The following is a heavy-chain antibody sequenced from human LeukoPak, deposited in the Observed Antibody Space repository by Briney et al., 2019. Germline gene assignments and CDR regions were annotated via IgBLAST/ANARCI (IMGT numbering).Heavy chain of an antibody. CDR2: MSASDAGT. CDR3: ARDDDFWSGYSFDY. V-gene: IGHV3-23*01. Sequence: PGGSLRLSCAAAGFTFRSYAMNWVRQGPGKGLEWVSTMSASDAGTYYADSVKGRFTISRDNSKNTLYLQMNSLRAEDTAVYYCARDDDFWSGYSFDYWGQGTLVTVSS. J-gene: IGHJ4*02. D-gene: IGHD3-3*01. CDR1: GFTFRSYA.